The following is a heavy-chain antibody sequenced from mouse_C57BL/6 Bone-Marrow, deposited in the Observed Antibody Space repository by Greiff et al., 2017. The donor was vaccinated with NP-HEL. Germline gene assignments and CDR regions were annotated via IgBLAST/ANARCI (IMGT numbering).Heavy chain of an antibody. CDR2: INPSSGYT. Sequence: VKLQESGAELARPGASVKMSCKASGYTFTSYTMHWVKQRPGQGLEWIGYINPSSGYTKYNQKFKDKATLTADKSSSTAYMQLSSLTSEDSAVYYCARSSYYYGSSVAYWGQGTLVTVSA. D-gene: IGHD1-1*01. V-gene: IGHV1-4*01. CDR3: ARSSYYYGSSVAY. CDR1: GYTFTSYT. J-gene: IGHJ3*01.